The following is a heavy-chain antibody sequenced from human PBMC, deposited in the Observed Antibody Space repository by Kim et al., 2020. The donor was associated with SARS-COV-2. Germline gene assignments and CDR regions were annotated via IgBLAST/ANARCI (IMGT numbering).Heavy chain of an antibody. CDR3: AKDGEGAWGYCDSRGGNGFDP. CDR2: ISGSGGST. V-gene: IGHV3-23*01. J-gene: IGHJ5*02. D-gene: IGHD3-22*01. Sequence: GGSLRLSCAASGFTFSSYAMSWVRQAPGKGLEWVSAISGSGGSTYYADSVKGRFTISRDNAKNTLYLQMNSLRAEDTAVYYCAKDGEGAWGYCDSRGGNGFDPWGQGTLVTVSS. CDR1: GFTFSSYA.